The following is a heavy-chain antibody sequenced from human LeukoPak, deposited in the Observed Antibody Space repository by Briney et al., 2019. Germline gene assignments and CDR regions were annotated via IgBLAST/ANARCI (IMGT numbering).Heavy chain of an antibody. V-gene: IGHV1-69*05. J-gene: IGHJ5*02. CDR2: IIPIFGTA. D-gene: IGHD3-16*01. Sequence: SVKVSCKASGGTFSSYAISWVRQAPGQGLEWMGGIIPIFGTANYAQKFQGRVTITRDTSASTAYMELSSLTSEDTAVYYCARGISFYHXFDPWXXXXLVXXSS. CDR1: GGTFSSYA. CDR3: ARGISFYHXFDP.